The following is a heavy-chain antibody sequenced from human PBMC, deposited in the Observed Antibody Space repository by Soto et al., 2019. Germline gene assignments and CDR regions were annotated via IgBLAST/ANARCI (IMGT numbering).Heavy chain of an antibody. CDR2: ISSSSSTI. CDR1: GFTFSSYS. Sequence: GGSMRLSYAASGFTFSSYSMHWVRQAPGKGLEWVSYISSSSSTIYYADSVKGRFTISRDNAKNSLYLQMNSLRDEDTAVYYCARATETYYYDSSGYYSGYWGQGTLVTVSS. J-gene: IGHJ4*02. D-gene: IGHD3-22*01. V-gene: IGHV3-48*02. CDR3: ARATETYYYDSSGYYSGY.